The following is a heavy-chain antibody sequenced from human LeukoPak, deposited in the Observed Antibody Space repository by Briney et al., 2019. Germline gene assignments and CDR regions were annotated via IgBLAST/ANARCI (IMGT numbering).Heavy chain of an antibody. Sequence: SETLSLXCTVSSGSIRSNDYSWSWIRQPPGKGLEWIGYLYNSKNTYYNPSLRSRLTISAGTSENQFSLELTSVTAADTAVYYCARGWYWNVPFMDVWGKGTTVTISS. CDR1: SGSIRSNDYS. J-gene: IGHJ6*03. CDR2: LYNSKNT. CDR3: ARGWYWNVPFMDV. V-gene: IGHV4-30-4*01. D-gene: IGHD1-1*01.